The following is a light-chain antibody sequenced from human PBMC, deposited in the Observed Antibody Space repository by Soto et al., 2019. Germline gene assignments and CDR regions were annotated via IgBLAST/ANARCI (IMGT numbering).Light chain of an antibody. V-gene: IGLV1-44*01. CDR3: ATWDDSLDVHV. Sequence: QSVLTQPPSASGTPGQTITISCSGGSSNIGINTVSWYEHLPGTAPRLLIYGNNQRPSGVPDRFYGSKSGTSASLAISGLQSEDEAHYYCATWDDSLDVHVFGTGTKLTVL. J-gene: IGLJ1*01. CDR2: GNN. CDR1: SSNIGINT.